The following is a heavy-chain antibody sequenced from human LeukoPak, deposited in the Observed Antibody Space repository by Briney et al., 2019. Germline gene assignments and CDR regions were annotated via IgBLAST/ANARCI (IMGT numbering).Heavy chain of an antibody. CDR3: ARVGRSKTRLDYFDY. Sequence: GASVKVSCKASGYTFTGYYMHWVRQAPGQGLEWMGWINPNSGGTNYAQKFQGWVTMTRDTSISTAYMELSRLRSDDTAVYYCARVGRSKTRLDYFDYWGQGTLVTVSS. V-gene: IGHV1-2*04. CDR2: INPNSGGT. J-gene: IGHJ4*02. D-gene: IGHD6-19*01. CDR1: GYTFTGYY.